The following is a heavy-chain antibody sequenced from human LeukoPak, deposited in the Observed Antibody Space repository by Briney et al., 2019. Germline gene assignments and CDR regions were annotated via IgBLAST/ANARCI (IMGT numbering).Heavy chain of an antibody. CDR2: IYHSGST. J-gene: IGHJ4*02. Sequence: SETLSLTCAVSGGSIGSGGYSWSWIRQPPGKGLEWIGYIYHSGSTYYNPSLKSRVTISVDRSKNQFSLKLSSVTAADTAVYYCARANGDYDPFDYWGQGTLVTVSS. D-gene: IGHD4-17*01. V-gene: IGHV4-30-2*01. CDR3: ARANGDYDPFDY. CDR1: GGSIGSGGYS.